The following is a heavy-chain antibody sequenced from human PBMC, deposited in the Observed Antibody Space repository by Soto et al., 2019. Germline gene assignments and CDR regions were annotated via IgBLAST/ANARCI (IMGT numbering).Heavy chain of an antibody. Sequence: GASVKVSCKASGYTFTSYGISWVRQAPGQGLEWMGWISAYNGNTNYAQKLQGRVTMTTDTSTSTAYMELRSLRSDDTAVYYCARAGYCSGGSCPEDAFDIWGQGKMVTVSS. D-gene: IGHD2-15*01. V-gene: IGHV1-18*01. CDR2: ISAYNGNT. J-gene: IGHJ3*02. CDR1: GYTFTSYG. CDR3: ARAGYCSGGSCPEDAFDI.